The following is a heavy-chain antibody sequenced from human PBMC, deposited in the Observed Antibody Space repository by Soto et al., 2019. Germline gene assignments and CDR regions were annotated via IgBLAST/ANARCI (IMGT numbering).Heavy chain of an antibody. V-gene: IGHV4-31*03. D-gene: IGHD2-15*01. J-gene: IGHJ5*02. CDR3: ARGSCSGGSCCSLRGNWFDP. Sequence: QVQLQESGPGLVKPSQTLSLTCTVSGGSISSGGYYWSWIRQHPGKGLEWIGYIYYSGSTYYNPSLKSRVTISVDTSKNQFSLKLSSVTAADTAVYYCARGSCSGGSCCSLRGNWFDPWGQGTLVTVSS. CDR2: IYYSGST. CDR1: GGSISSGGYY.